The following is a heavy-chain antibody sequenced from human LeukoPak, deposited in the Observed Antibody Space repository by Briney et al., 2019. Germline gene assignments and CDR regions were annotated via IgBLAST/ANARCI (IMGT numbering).Heavy chain of an antibody. Sequence: GGSLRLSCAASGFTFSDYYMSWIRQAPGKGLEWVSYISSGSTIYYADSVKGRFTISRDNAKNSLYLQMNSLRAEDTAVYYCARGRGGYYDWYFDLWGRGTLVTVSS. CDR2: ISSGSTI. V-gene: IGHV3-11*04. CDR3: ARGRGGYYDWYFDL. CDR1: GFTFSDYY. D-gene: IGHD3-3*01. J-gene: IGHJ2*01.